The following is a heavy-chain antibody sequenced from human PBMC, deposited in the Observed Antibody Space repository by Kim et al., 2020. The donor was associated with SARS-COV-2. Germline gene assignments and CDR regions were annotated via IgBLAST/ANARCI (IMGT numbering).Heavy chain of an antibody. V-gene: IGHV4-39*01. CDR1: GGSVTGNYY. D-gene: IGHD6-13*01. CDR2: INYSGDT. CDR3: ARHRAASGTLPEYFEY. J-gene: IGHJ4*01. Sequence: SETLSLTCSVSGGSVTGNYYWGWIRQSPGKGLEWIGSINYSGDTYYNPSLKSRVTMSVDTSKNQFSLRLDSPPATHTTTYYCARHRAASGTLPEYFEYWG.